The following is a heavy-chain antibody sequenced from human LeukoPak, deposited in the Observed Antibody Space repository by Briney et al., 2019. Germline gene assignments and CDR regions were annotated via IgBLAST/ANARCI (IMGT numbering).Heavy chain of an antibody. J-gene: IGHJ5*02. CDR1: GGSISSHY. CDR3: ARSGAVSWFDP. CDR2: IYYSGST. V-gene: IGHV4-59*11. Sequence: SETLSLTCTVSGGSISSHYWSWIRQPPGKGLEWIGYIYYSGSTNYNPSLKSRVTISVDTSKNQFSLKLSSVTAADTAVYYCARSGAVSWFDPWGQGTLVTVSS.